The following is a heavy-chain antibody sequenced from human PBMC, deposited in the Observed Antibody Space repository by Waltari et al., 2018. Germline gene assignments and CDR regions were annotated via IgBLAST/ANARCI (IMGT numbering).Heavy chain of an antibody. CDR3: ARDEINDAFDI. CDR2: IHYSGRT. J-gene: IGHJ3*02. V-gene: IGHV4-39*07. Sequence: QLQLQESGPGLVKPSETLSLTCTVSGGSISSSSYYFVWIRPPPGTGLAWIWSIHYSGRTKDNPYLKSRVTISGETTKNQFYLKMSSVTAADTAVYYWARDEINDAFDIWGQGTMVTVSS. CDR1: GGSISSSSYY.